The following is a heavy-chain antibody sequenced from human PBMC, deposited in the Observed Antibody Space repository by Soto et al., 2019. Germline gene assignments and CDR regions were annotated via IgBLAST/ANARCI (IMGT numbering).Heavy chain of an antibody. CDR1: GGSFSGYF. D-gene: IGHD3-22*01. CDR3: ARPHYDSNTFYYFFDY. V-gene: IGHV4-34*12. J-gene: IGHJ4*01. Sequence: QVQLQQWGAGLLKPSETLALTCAVYGGSFSGYFCSWIRQPPGKGLEWIGEIFHGGSTNYSPSFKSRVTISVDTSKNQFSLELSSVTAADTAVYYCARPHYDSNTFYYFFDYWGHGTLVTVSS. CDR2: IFHGGST.